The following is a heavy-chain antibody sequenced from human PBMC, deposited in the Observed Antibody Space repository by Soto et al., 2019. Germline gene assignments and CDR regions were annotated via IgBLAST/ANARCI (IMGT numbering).Heavy chain of an antibody. D-gene: IGHD1-26*01. CDR1: GFTFSSYA. CDR2: MSYDTSNK. CDR3: AREAPYSGSYFDY. V-gene: IGHV3-30*04. J-gene: IGHJ4*02. Sequence: GGSLRLSCAASGFTFSSYAMHWVRQAPGKGLEWVAVMSYDTSNKYYADSVKGRFTISRGNSKNTLYLEMNSLRAEDTAVYYCAREAPYSGSYFDYWGQGTLVTVSP.